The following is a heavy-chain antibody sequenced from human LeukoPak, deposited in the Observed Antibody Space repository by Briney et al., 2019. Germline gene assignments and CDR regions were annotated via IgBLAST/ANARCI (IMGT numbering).Heavy chain of an antibody. CDR1: GDSISSDF. J-gene: IGHJ4*02. D-gene: IGHD3-22*01. Sequence: PSETLSLACTVSGDSISSDFWSWIRQPPGKGLEWIGYISYSGSTYYNPSLKSRVTISVDTSKNQFSLKLSSVTAADTAVYYCARDYGSSGYLLDYWGQGTLVTVSS. CDR2: ISYSGST. CDR3: ARDYGSSGYLLDY. V-gene: IGHV4-59*12.